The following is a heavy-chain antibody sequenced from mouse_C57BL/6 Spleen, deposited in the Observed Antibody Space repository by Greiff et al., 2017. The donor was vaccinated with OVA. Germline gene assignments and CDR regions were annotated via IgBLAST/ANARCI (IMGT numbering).Heavy chain of an antibody. CDR1: GYTFTSYW. V-gene: IGHV1-69*01. J-gene: IGHJ4*01. D-gene: IGHD1-1*01. CDR2: IDPSDSYT. CDR3: ARREDYGSSFYDAMEG. Sequence: QVQLQQPGAELAMPGASVKLSCKASGYTFTSYWMHWVKQRPGQGLEWIGEIDPSDSYTYYNQKFKGKSTLTVDKSSSTAYMQRSSLTSEDSAVYYSARREDYGSSFYDAMEGWGQGASVTV.